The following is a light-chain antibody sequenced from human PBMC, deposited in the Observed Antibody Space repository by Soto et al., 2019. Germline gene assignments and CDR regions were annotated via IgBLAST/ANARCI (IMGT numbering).Light chain of an antibody. CDR3: QQYNNWPPWT. CDR2: GAS. CDR1: QSVSSN. J-gene: IGKJ1*01. Sequence: EIVMTQSPATLSVSPGERATLSCRASQSVSSNLAWYQQKPGQAPRLLICGASTRATGIPARFSGGGSGTEFTLTISSLQSEDFAVYYCQQYNNWPPWTFGQGTKVDIK. V-gene: IGKV3-15*01.